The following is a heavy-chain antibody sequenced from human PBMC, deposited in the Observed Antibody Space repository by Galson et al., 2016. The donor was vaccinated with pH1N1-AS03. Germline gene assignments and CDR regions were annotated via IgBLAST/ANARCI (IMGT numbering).Heavy chain of an antibody. CDR2: IRQDGRQT. V-gene: IGHV3-7*03. D-gene: IGHD3-16*01. CDR1: GFSFSAYW. J-gene: IGHJ4*02. Sequence: SLRLSCAASGFSFSAYWMTWVRQAPGKGLEWVANIRQDGRQTSYVDSVRDRFTISRDNAKNSLYLHMNTLRAEDTAVYYCVRDWGAFEDYWGQGNLVTVSS. CDR3: VRDWGAFEDY.